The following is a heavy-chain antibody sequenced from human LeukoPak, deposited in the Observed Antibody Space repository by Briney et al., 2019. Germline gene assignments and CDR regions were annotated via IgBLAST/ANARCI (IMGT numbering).Heavy chain of an antibody. D-gene: IGHD3-3*01. CDR2: ISSSSSYI. J-gene: IGHJ6*03. CDR3: ARNRFLGWLTYYYMDV. V-gene: IGHV3-21*01. CDR1: GFTFSSYS. Sequence: GGSLRLSCAASGFTFSSYSMNWVRQAPGKGLEWVSSISSSSSYIYYADSVKGRFTISRDNAKNSLYLQMNSLRAEDTAVYYCARNRFLGWLTYYYMDVWRKGTTVTVSS.